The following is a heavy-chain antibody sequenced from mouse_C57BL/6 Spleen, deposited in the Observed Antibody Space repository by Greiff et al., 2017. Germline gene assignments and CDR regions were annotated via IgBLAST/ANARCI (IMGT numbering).Heavy chain of an antibody. CDR2: IDPEAGET. CDR1: GFNIKDYY. V-gene: IGHV14-2*01. Sequence: VQLQQSGAELVKPGASVKLSCTASGFNIKDYYMHWVKQRTEQGLEWIGRIDPEAGETKYAPKFQGKATITADTSSNTAYLQLSSLTSEDTAVYYCVIYYDYDVWFAYWGQETLVTVSA. CDR3: VIYYDYDVWFAY. D-gene: IGHD2-4*01. J-gene: IGHJ3*01.